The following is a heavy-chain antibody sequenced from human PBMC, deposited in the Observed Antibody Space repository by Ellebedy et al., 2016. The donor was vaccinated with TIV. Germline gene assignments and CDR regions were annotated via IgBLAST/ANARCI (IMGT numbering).Heavy chain of an antibody. D-gene: IGHD4-17*01. Sequence: GESLKISCAASGFSFRSYWMSWVRQAPGKGLEWVANINQDGSMKNFVDSVKGRFTISRDNAKNSLFLQMNSLRAEDTSLYYCATDGSYGDYRSPAHAFVIWGQGTMVTVSP. CDR1: GFSFRSYW. V-gene: IGHV3-7*01. CDR3: ATDGSYGDYRSPAHAFVI. J-gene: IGHJ3*02. CDR2: INQDGSMK.